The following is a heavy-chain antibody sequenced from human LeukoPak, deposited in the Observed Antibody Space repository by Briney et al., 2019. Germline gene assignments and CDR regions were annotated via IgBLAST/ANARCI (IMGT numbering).Heavy chain of an antibody. CDR1: GFSFSNYA. CDR2: IDGSSSHI. V-gene: IGHV3-23*01. Sequence: GGSLRLSCAASGFSFSNYAMNWVRQAPGKGLEWVSSIDGSSSHIYYADSVKGRFTISRDNSKNTLYLQMNSLRAEDTAVYYCAKDTRSSGPFDYWGQGTLVTVSS. D-gene: IGHD6-19*01. CDR3: AKDTRSSGPFDY. J-gene: IGHJ4*02.